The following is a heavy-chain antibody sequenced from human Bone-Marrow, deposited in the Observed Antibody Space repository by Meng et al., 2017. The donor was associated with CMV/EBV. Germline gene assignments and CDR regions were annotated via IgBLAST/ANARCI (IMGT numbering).Heavy chain of an antibody. D-gene: IGHD2-2*01. J-gene: IGHJ3*02. CDR1: GGSFSGYY. V-gene: IGHV4-34*01. CDR3: ARSRRYCSSTSCRICDAFDI. CDR2: INHSGST. Sequence: SETLSLTCAVYGGSFSGYYWSWIRQPPGKGLEWIGEINHSGSTNYNPSLKSRVTISVDTSKNQSSRKLSSVTAADTAVYYCARSRRYCSSTSCRICDAFDIWGQGTMVTVSS.